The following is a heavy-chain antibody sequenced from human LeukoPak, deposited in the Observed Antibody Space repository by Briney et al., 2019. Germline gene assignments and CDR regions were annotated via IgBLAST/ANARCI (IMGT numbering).Heavy chain of an antibody. J-gene: IGHJ4*02. Sequence: GESLRLSCAASGFTFSTYHMSWVRQAPGKGLEWLSYINSGSDIIYYAGSVKGRFTISRDNAKNSLYLQMNSLRAEDTAVYYCARGRGYRSPTTCWYFDYWGQGTLVTVSS. D-gene: IGHD2-15*01. CDR1: GFTFSTYH. CDR3: ARGRGYRSPTTCWYFDY. CDR2: INSGSDII. V-gene: IGHV3-48*01.